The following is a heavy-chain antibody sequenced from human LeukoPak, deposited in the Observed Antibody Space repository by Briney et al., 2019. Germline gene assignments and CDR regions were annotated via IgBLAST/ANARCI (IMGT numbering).Heavy chain of an antibody. CDR1: GGSISSSSYY. CDR3: ARVYSNHVYFDY. J-gene: IGHJ4*02. Sequence: SETLSLTCTVSGGSISSSSYYWGWIRQPPGKGLEWIGSIYYTRSTYYNPSLKSRVTISVDTSKNQFSLKLSSVTAADTAVYYCARVYSNHVYFDYWGQGTLVTVSS. CDR2: IYYTRST. V-gene: IGHV4-39*01. D-gene: IGHD4-11*01.